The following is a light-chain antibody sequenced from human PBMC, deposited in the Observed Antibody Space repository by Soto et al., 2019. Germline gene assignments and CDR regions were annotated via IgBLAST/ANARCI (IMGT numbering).Light chain of an antibody. V-gene: IGKV3-11*01. CDR1: ESVSNS. CDR3: QHRAGWPPALT. Sequence: EIVLTQSPATLSLSPGERATLSCRASESVSNSLAWYQHKPGQAPRLLIYNASNRATGIPARFSGSGSGTDFTLTISSREPEDSAVYFCQHRAGWPPALTFGGGTKVDI. J-gene: IGKJ4*01. CDR2: NAS.